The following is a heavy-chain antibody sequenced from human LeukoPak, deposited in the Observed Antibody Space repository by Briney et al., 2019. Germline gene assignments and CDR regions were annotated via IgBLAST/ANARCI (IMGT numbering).Heavy chain of an antibody. V-gene: IGHV4-4*02. CDR1: GGSISSSNW. D-gene: IGHD2-15*01. J-gene: IGHJ5*02. CDR3: ARLPPRIFHGWFDP. CDR2: IYHSGST. Sequence: SETLSLTCAVSGGSISSSNWWSWVRQPPGKGLEWIGEIYHSGSTNYNPSLKSRVTISVDKSKNQFSLKLSSVTAADTAVYYCARLPPRIFHGWFDPWGQGTLVTVSS.